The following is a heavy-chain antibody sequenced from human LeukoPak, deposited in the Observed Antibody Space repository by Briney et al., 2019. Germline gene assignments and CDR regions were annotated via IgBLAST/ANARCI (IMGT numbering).Heavy chain of an antibody. V-gene: IGHV3-23*01. Sequence: PGGSLRLSCAASGFTFSSYAMSWVRQAPGKGLEWVSAISGSGGSTYYADSVKGRFTISRDNSKNTLYLQMNSLRAEDTAVYYFAKPSITIFGVVILYFDYWGQGTLVTVSS. CDR2: ISGSGGST. D-gene: IGHD3-3*01. CDR3: AKPSITIFGVVILYFDY. CDR1: GFTFSSYA. J-gene: IGHJ4*02.